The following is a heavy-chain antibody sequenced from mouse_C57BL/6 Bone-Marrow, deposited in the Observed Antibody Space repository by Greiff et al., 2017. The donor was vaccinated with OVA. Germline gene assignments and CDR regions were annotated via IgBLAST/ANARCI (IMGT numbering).Heavy chain of an antibody. Sequence: LVESGAELMKPGASVKLSCKASGYTFTGYWIEWVKQRPGHGLEWIGEILPGSGSNNYNEKFKGKATFTADTSSNSANMQLSSLATEDSAIYYCARNYGSSYGYWGQGTTLTVSS. CDR1: GYTFTGYW. CDR3: ARNYGSSYGY. CDR2: ILPGSGSN. D-gene: IGHD1-1*01. V-gene: IGHV1-9*01. J-gene: IGHJ2*01.